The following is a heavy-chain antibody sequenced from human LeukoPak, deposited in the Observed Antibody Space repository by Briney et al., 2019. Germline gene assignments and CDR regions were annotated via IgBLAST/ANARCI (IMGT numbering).Heavy chain of an antibody. V-gene: IGHV4-4*07. CDR3: ARQYYYDSSGYSESDAFDI. D-gene: IGHD3-22*01. Sequence: SETLSLTCTVSGGSISSYYWGWIRQPAGKGLEWIGRIYTSGSTNYNPSLKSRVTISVDTSKNQFSLKLSSVTAADTAVYYCARQYYYDSSGYSESDAFDIWGQGTMVTVSS. CDR2: IYTSGST. CDR1: GGSISSYY. J-gene: IGHJ3*02.